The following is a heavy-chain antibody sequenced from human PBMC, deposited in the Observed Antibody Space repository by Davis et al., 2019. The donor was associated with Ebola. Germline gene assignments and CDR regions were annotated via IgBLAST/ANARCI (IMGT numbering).Heavy chain of an antibody. Sequence: SETLSLTCTVSGGSISSSSHYWGWIRQPPGKGLEWIGYIYYSGSTKYNPSHKSRVTISVDTSKNQFSLRLSSVTAADTAVYYCARGSAGHFDLLGRGTLVTVSS. CDR3: ARGSAGHFDL. D-gene: IGHD6-13*01. V-gene: IGHV4-61*05. CDR2: IYYSGST. CDR1: GGSISSSSHY. J-gene: IGHJ2*01.